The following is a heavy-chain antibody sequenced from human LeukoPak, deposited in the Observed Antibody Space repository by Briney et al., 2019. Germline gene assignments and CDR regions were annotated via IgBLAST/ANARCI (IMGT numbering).Heavy chain of an antibody. CDR1: GFTFSSYA. D-gene: IGHD6-13*01. Sequence: GRSLRLSCAASGFTFSSYAMHWVRQAPGKGLEWVAVISYDGSNKYYADSVKGRFTISRDNSKNTLYLQMNSLRAEDTAVYYCARLSGYSSIDYWGQGALVTVSS. J-gene: IGHJ4*02. V-gene: IGHV3-30-3*01. CDR2: ISYDGSNK. CDR3: ARLSGYSSIDY.